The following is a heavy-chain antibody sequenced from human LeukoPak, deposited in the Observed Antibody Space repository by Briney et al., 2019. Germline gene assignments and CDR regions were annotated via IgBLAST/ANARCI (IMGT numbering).Heavy chain of an antibody. V-gene: IGHV3-30*18. CDR3: AKSKGSIAAAADAFDI. CDR2: ISYDGSNK. D-gene: IGHD6-13*01. Sequence: PGGSLRLSCAASGFTFSSYGMHWVRQAPGKGLEWVAGISYDGSNKYYADSVKGQFTISRDNSKNTLYLQMNSLRAEDTAVYYCAKSKGSIAAAADAFDIWGQGTMVTVSS. CDR1: GFTFSSYG. J-gene: IGHJ3*02.